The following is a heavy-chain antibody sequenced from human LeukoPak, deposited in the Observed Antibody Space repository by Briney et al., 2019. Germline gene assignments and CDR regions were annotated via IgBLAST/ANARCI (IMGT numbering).Heavy chain of an antibody. Sequence: PSQTLSLTCTVSGGSISSGSYYWSWIRQRAGKGLEWIGRIYTSGSTNYSPSLKSRVTISVDTSKNQFSLKLSSVTAADTAVYYCANLKAAAGTNWFDPWGQGTLVTVSS. CDR2: IYTSGST. D-gene: IGHD6-13*01. CDR3: ANLKAAAGTNWFDP. V-gene: IGHV4-61*02. CDR1: GGSISSGSYY. J-gene: IGHJ5*02.